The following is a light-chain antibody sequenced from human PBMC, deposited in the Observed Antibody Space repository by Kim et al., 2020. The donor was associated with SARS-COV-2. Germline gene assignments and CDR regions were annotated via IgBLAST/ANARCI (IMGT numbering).Light chain of an antibody. CDR3: CSYAGPYTVI. J-gene: IGLJ2*01. CDR1: SDEVGSDNL. V-gene: IGLV2-23*01. Sequence: GQSVTTSCTGTSDEVGSDNLVSWNQQHPGKAPKLIIYDGSKRPSGISTRFSGSKSANTASLTISGLHAEDEGDYYCCSYAGPYTVIFGGGTQLTVL. CDR2: DGS.